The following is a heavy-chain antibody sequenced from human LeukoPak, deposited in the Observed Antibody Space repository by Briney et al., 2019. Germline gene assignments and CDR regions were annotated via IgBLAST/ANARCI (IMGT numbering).Heavy chain of an antibody. CDR3: ARGPRRWVYDSSGGRSDY. V-gene: IGHV1-69*13. D-gene: IGHD3-22*01. CDR1: GGTFSSYA. Sequence: ASVKVSCKASGGTFSSYAISWVRQAPGQGLEWMGGIIPIFGTANYAQKFQGRVTITADESTSTAYMELSSLRSEDTAVYYCARGPRRWVYDSSGGRSDYWGQGTLVTVSS. J-gene: IGHJ4*02. CDR2: IIPIFGTA.